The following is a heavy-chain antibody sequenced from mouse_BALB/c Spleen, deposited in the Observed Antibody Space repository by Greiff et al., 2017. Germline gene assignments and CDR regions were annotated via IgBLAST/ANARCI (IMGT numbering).Heavy chain of an antibody. J-gene: IGHJ2*01. V-gene: IGHV2-9-2*01. CDR1: GFSLTSYD. Sequence: QVQLKESGPGLVAPSQSLSITCTVSGFSLTSYDISWIRQPPGKGLEWLGVIWTGGGTNYNSAFMSRLSISKDNSKSQVFLKMNSLQTDDTAIYYCVRENYGDYWGQGTTLTVSS. CDR3: VRENYGDY. CDR2: IWTGGGT.